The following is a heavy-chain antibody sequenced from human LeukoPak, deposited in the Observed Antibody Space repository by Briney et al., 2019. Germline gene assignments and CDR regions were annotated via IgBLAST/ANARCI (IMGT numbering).Heavy chain of an antibody. CDR1: GYTFTGYY. CDR2: INPNRGGT. J-gene: IGHJ5*02. D-gene: IGHD3-10*01. Sequence: ASVKDSCKASGYTFTGYYMHWVRQAPGQGLEWMGWINPNRGGTNYAQKFQGRVTMTRDTSISTAYMELSRLRSDDPAVYYRAISGPVLLGFGEFQFDLWGQGTLVTVSS. V-gene: IGHV1-2*02. CDR3: AISGPVLLGFGEFQFDL.